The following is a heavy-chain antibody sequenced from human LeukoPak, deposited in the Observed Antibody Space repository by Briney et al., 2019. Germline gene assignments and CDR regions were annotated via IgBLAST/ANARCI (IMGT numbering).Heavy chain of an antibody. D-gene: IGHD6-13*01. CDR2: INHSGNT. J-gene: IGHJ5*02. CDR3: ARGLAAGTWFDP. CDR1: GGSFSGYY. Sequence: SETLSLTCAVYGGSFSGYYWSWIRQPPGKGLEWIGEINHSGNTNYNPSLKSRVTISVDTSKNQFSLKLSSVTAADTAVYYCARGLAAGTWFDPWGQGTLVTVSS. V-gene: IGHV4-34*01.